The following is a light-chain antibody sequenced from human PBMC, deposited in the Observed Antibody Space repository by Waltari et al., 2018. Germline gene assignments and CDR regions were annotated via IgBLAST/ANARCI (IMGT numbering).Light chain of an antibody. CDR3: CSYAGRNIWV. CDR1: SSDVGFYNL. Sequence: QSALTQPASVSGSPGQSITLSCTGTSSDVGFYNLVSWYQPHPAKAPKLTVYEVIERPSGVSTRFSGSKSGNTASLTISGLQAEDEADYYCCSYAGRNIWVFGGGTKVTVL. V-gene: IGLV2-23*02. J-gene: IGLJ3*02. CDR2: EVI.